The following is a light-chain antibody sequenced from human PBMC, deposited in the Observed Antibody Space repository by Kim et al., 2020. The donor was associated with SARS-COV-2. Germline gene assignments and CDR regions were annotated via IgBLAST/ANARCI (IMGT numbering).Light chain of an antibody. V-gene: IGLV1-40*01. CDR1: SSNIVGGCD. J-gene: IGLJ3*02. CDR3: HSCDDRRSAWV. Sequence: QSVLTQPPSVSGAPGQRVTISCTGTSSNIVGGCDVQWYQQNPGTAPKLLIHGENNRPSGVPDRFSGSKSGNAPSLAITGLQPDDEADYYCHSCDDRRSAWVFGGGTQLTVL. CDR2: GEN.